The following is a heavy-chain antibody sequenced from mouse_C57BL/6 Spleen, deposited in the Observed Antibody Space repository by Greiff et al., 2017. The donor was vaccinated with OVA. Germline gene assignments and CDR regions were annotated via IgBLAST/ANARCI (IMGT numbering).Heavy chain of an antibody. J-gene: IGHJ2*01. CDR1: GYTFTSYW. Sequence: QVQLQQPGAELVKPGASVKLSCKASGYTFTSYWMQWVKQRPGQGLEWIGEIDPSDSYTNYNQKFKGKATLTVDTSSSTAYMQLSSLTSEDSAVYYCARSAHSFFDYWGQGTTLRVSS. CDR2: IDPSDSYT. V-gene: IGHV1-50*01. CDR3: ARSAHSFFDY.